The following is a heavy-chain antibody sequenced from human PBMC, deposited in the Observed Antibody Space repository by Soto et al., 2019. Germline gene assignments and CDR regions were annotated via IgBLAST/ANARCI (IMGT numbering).Heavy chain of an antibody. V-gene: IGHV2-5*02. CDR1: GFSLSTSGVG. D-gene: IGHD6-13*01. J-gene: IGHJ5*02. Sequence: SGPTLVNPSQTLTLAFTFSGFSLSTSGVGVGWIRQPPGKALGWLALIYWDDDKRYSPSLRSRLTITKDTSKNQVVLTMTNMDPVDTATYYCAHRQREGGSTRSEAKWFDPWGQGTLVTVSS. CDR2: IYWDDDK. CDR3: AHRQREGGSTRSEAKWFDP.